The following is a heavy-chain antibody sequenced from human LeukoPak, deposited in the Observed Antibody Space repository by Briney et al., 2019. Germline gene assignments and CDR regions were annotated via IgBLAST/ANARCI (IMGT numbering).Heavy chain of an antibody. J-gene: IGHJ4*02. Sequence: PSETLSLTYTVSGGSMNTFYWSWIRQPPGKGLEWIGYIYYSGSTNYSPSLKSRVTISIDTSKNQFSLSLRSVTAADTAVFYCALIDYYNYALVYWGQGTLVTVSS. CDR3: ALIDYYNYALVY. D-gene: IGHD3-10*01. CDR1: GGSMNTFY. CDR2: IYYSGST. V-gene: IGHV4-59*01.